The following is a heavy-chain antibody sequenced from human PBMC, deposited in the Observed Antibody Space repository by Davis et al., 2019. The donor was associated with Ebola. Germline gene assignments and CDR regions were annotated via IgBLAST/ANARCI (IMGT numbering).Heavy chain of an antibody. CDR3: ARDWSGYCSGGSCYLSFDY. CDR1: GGSISSYY. D-gene: IGHD2-15*01. J-gene: IGHJ4*02. V-gene: IGHV4-59*01. CDR2: IYYSGST. Sequence: SDTLSLTCTVSGGSISSYYWSWIRQPPGKGLEWIGYIYYSGSTNYNPSLKSRVTITVDTSNNQFPLKLSSVTAADTAVYYCARDWSGYCSGGSCYLSFDYWGQGTLVTVSS.